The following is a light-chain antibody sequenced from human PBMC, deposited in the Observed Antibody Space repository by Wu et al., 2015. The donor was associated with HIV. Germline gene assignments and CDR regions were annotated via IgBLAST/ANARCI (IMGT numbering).Light chain of an antibody. J-gene: IGKJ1*01. CDR3: QQRSNWPR. CDR1: QSVSSY. V-gene: IGKV3-11*01. Sequence: EIVLTQSPATLSLSPGGRATLSCRASQSVSSYLAWYQQKPGQAPRLLIYDASNRATGIPARFSGSGSGTDFTLTISSLEPEDFAVYYCQQRSNWPRFGQGTKVEIK. CDR2: DAS.